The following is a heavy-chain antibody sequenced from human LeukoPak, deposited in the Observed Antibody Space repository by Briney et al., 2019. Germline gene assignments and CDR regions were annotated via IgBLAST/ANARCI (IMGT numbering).Heavy chain of an antibody. J-gene: IGHJ4*02. Sequence: PGGSLRLSCAASGFTFSSYWMHWVRQAPGKGLVWVSRMNGDGSTTAYADSVKGRFTISRDNAKNTLYLQMNSLRADDTAVYYCARSRDGRGDYWGQGTLVTVSS. D-gene: IGHD5-24*01. CDR2: MNGDGSTT. V-gene: IGHV3-74*01. CDR3: ARSRDGRGDY. CDR1: GFTFSSYW.